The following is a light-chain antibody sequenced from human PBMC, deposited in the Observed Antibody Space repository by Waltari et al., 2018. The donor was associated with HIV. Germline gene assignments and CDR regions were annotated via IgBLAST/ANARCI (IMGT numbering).Light chain of an antibody. Sequence: SFVLTQPPSVSVAPGQTATISCGESNIGSRSVHWYQLKPGQAPVLVVYDDSDRPSGIPEVFSGSNSGNTATLTISRVEAGDESDYFCQVWDTSSDHVDYVFGTGTKVTVL. J-gene: IGLJ1*01. CDR3: QVWDTSSDHVDYV. CDR1: NIGSRS. V-gene: IGLV3-21*02. CDR2: DDS.